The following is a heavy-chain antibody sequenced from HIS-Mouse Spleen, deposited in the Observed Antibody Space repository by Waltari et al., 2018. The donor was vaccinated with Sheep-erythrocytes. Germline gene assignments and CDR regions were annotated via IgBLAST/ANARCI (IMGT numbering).Heavy chain of an antibody. V-gene: IGHV5-51*03. CDR2: IEPVDSDT. CDR1: GYSFTSYW. J-gene: IGHJ4*02. Sequence: EVQLVQSGAEVKKPGESLKISCKGSGYSFTSYWIGWVRQMPGKGLEWRGLIEPVDSDTRYSPSFQGQVTISADKSISTAYLQWSSLKASDTAMYYCARSIVGATRNFDYWGQGTLVTVSS. D-gene: IGHD1-26*01. CDR3: ARSIVGATRNFDY.